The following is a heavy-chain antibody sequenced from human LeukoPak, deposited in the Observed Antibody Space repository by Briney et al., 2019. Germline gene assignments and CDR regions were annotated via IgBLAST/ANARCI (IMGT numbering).Heavy chain of an antibody. V-gene: IGHV3-7*01. CDR1: GFTFSNYW. D-gene: IGHD3-3*01. Sequence: GGSLRLSCEGSGFTFSNYWMTWVRQAPEKGLEWVANIKPSGSEKHYADSVEGRFTISRDNAKNSLYLQMNSLRAEDTAVYYCAKTIFGVASDYFDYWGQGTLVTVSS. CDR3: AKTIFGVASDYFDY. CDR2: IKPSGSEK. J-gene: IGHJ4*02.